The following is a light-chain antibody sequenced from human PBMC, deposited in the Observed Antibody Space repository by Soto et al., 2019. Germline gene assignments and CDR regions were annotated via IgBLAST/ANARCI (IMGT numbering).Light chain of an antibody. J-gene: IGKJ1*01. CDR2: AAS. V-gene: IGKV1-39*01. Sequence: DIQMTQSPSSLSASVGDRVTITCRASQSISSYLNWYQQKPGKAPKLLIYAASSLQSGVPSRFSGSGSETDFTLTISSLQPEDVATYCCQQSYSTPPTCGQGTKVEIK. CDR3: QQSYSTPPT. CDR1: QSISSY.